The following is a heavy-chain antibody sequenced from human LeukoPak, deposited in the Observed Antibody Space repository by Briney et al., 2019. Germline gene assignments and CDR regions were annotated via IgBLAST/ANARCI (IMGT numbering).Heavy chain of an antibody. CDR3: TRGSQSLGYCSGGSCRAKIFDY. J-gene: IGHJ4*02. Sequence: SETLSLTCAVYGGSFSGYYWSWIRQPPGKGLEWIGEINHSGSTNYNPSLKSRVTISVDTSKNQFSLKLSSVTAADTAVYYCTRGSQSLGYCSGGSCRAKIFDYWGQGTLVTVSS. CDR1: GGSFSGYY. CDR2: INHSGST. D-gene: IGHD2-15*01. V-gene: IGHV4-34*01.